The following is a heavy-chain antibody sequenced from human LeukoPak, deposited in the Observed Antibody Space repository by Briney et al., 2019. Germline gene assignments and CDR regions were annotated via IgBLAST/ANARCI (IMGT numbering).Heavy chain of an antibody. CDR3: ARRAGAYSHPYDY. J-gene: IGHJ4*02. D-gene: IGHD4/OR15-4a*01. V-gene: IGHV3-23*01. CDR1: GFTFSSYG. Sequence: GGSLRLSCAASGFTFSSYGMSWVRQAPGKGLEWVSAISGSGGSTYYADSVKGRFTVSRDNSKNTLYLQMNSLRAEDTAVYYCARRAGAYSHPYDYWGQGTLVTVSS. CDR2: ISGSGGST.